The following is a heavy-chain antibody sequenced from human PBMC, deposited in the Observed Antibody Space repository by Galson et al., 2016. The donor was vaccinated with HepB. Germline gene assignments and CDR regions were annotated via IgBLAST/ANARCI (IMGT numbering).Heavy chain of an antibody. CDR1: GFSFNAYA. CDR3: AKVGNNYFSFLRSSPNFDY. V-gene: IGHV3-23*01. D-gene: IGHD2/OR15-2a*01. J-gene: IGHJ4*02. Sequence: SLRLSCAASGFSFNAYAMSWVRQAPEKGLEWVSAISGSGGSTYYADSVRGRFTISRDNSRNTLYLQMNSLRAEDTAVYYCAKVGNNYFSFLRSSPNFDYWGQGTLVTVSS. CDR2: ISGSGGST.